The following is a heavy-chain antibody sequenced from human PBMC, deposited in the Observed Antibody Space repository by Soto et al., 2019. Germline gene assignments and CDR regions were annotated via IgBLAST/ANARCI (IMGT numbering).Heavy chain of an antibody. V-gene: IGHV4-4*02. D-gene: IGHD6-13*01. CDR1: GDSISSVNW. Sequence: PSETLSLTCAVSGDSISSVNWWSWVRQSPGQGLEWIGDIYHTGITNYNPSLQSRVTISVDKSKNEFSLNLTSVTAADTAVYYCARYRREAVAGYTLDNWGQGILVTVSS. CDR2: IYHTGIT. CDR3: ARYRREAVAGYTLDN. J-gene: IGHJ4*02.